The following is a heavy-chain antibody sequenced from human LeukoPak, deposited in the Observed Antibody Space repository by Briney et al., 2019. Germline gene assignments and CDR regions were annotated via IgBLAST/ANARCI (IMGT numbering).Heavy chain of an antibody. CDR2: IHPSGML. CDR1: GASFSSGDQY. D-gene: IGHD3-22*01. CDR3: SRGLDSRKLGY. V-gene: IGHV4-31*03. J-gene: IGHJ4*02. Sequence: PSQTLSLTCTVSGASFSSGDQYWNWIRQSPGKGLEWIGSIHPSGMLYNNPSLESRLTISIDTSKNPFSLNLNSVTAADTAVYFCSRGLDSRKLGYWGQGTLVTVCS.